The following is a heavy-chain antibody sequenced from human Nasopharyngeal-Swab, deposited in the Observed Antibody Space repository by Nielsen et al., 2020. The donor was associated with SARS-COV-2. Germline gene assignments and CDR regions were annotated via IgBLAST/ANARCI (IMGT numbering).Heavy chain of an antibody. CDR1: GGSFSGNY. V-gene: IGHV4-34*01. CDR2: INHSGST. Sequence: SETLSLTCAVYGGSFSGNYWSWIRQPPGKGLEWIGEINHSGSTNYNPSLKSRVTISVDTSKNQFSLKLTSVTAADTALYYCARGQETTETSCWFDPWGQGTPVTVSS. D-gene: IGHD4-17*01. J-gene: IGHJ5*02. CDR3: ARGQETTETSCWFDP.